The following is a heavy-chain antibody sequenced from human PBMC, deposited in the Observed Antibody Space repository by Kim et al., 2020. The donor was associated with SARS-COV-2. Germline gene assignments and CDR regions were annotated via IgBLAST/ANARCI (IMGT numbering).Heavy chain of an antibody. V-gene: IGHV4-59*01. J-gene: IGHJ6*02. CDR1: GGSMNNYF. CDR3: ARGRYCTGSSCSFAYYGLDV. Sequence: SETLSLTCTISRGPISGGSMNNYFWSWIRQPPGQGPEWIGYIFYTGGAYYDPSLKSRVTISVDTSKNQVSLKWKSVTAADTAIYYCARGRYCTGSSCSFAYYGLDVWGQGISLTVSS. CDR2: IFYTGGA. D-gene: IGHD2-8*02.